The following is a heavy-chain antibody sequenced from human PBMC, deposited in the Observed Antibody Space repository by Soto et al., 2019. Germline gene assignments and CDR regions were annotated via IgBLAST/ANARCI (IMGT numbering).Heavy chain of an antibody. CDR2: ISSSGSTI. CDR1: GFTFSSYE. CDR3: ARSSSIAAPRGMDV. V-gene: IGHV3-48*03. J-gene: IGHJ6*02. D-gene: IGHD6-6*01. Sequence: GGSLRLSCAASGFTFSSYEMNWVRQAPGKGLEWVSYISSSGSTIYYADSVKGRFTISRDNAKNSLYLQMNSLRAEDTAVYYCARSSSIAAPRGMDVWGQGTTVTVSS.